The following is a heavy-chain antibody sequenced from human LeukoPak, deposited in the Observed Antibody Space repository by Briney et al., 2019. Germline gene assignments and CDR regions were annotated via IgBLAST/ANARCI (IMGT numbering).Heavy chain of an antibody. CDR1: GVTFSSYG. D-gene: IGHD3-9*01. J-gene: IGHJ4*02. CDR3: ARQTPKAYDIYYFDF. CDR2: IWYDRSNK. Sequence: GRSLRLSCAASGVTFSSYGMHWVRQAPGKGLGWVAVIWYDRSNKYYADSVKGRFTISRDNSKNTLYLQMNSLRAEDTAVYYCARQTPKAYDIYYFDFWGQGTLVTVSS. V-gene: IGHV3-33*01.